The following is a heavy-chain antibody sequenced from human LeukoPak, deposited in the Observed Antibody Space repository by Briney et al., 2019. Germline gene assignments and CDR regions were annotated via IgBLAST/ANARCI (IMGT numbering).Heavy chain of an antibody. D-gene: IGHD3-10*01. V-gene: IGHV1-18*04. CDR1: GYTFTSYG. J-gene: IGHJ4*02. CDR2: ISAYNGNT. CDR3: ARDLAGWFGELLPDY. Sequence: GASVKVSWKASGYTFTSYGISWVRQAPGQGLEWMGWISAYNGNTNYAQKLQGRVTMTTDTSTSTAYMELRSLRSDDTAVYYCARDLAGWFGELLPDYWGQGTLVTVSS.